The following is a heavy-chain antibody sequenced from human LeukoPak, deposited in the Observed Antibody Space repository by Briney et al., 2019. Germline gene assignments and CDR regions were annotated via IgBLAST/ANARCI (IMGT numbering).Heavy chain of an antibody. CDR3: ARGSGFDCSSTSCSPFDY. D-gene: IGHD2-2*01. CDR2: INHSGST. Sequence: SETLSLTCAVYGGCFSGYYWSWIRQPPGKGLEWIGEINHSGSTNYNPSLKSRVTISVDTSKNQFSLKLSSVTAADTAVYYCARGSGFDCSSTSCSPFDYWGQGTLVTVSS. V-gene: IGHV4-34*01. CDR1: GGCFSGYY. J-gene: IGHJ4*02.